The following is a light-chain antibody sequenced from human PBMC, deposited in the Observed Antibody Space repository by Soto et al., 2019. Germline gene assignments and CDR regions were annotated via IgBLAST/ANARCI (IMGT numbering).Light chain of an antibody. CDR2: CAS. Sequence: EIVLTQSPGTLSVSPGERATLSCSASQSVGRNYLAWYQQKPGQAPRLLIHCASSRATGTPDRFSGSGSGTDFTLTISRLEPEDFAVYCCQLYASSPLTCGGGTKVETK. CDR1: QSVGRNY. CDR3: QLYASSPLT. V-gene: IGKV3-20*01. J-gene: IGKJ4*01.